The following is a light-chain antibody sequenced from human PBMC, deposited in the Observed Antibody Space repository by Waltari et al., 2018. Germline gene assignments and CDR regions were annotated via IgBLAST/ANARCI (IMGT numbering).Light chain of an antibody. CDR1: QYVSSN. CDR2: GAS. J-gene: IGKJ1*01. Sequence: IVMTQSQATLSLSPGDRATLSCRASQYVSSNLAWYQQKPGQAPRLLIYGASTRATGIPGRFSGSGSGTEFTLSISGLQSEDFGLYYCQQYNAWPRTFGQGTKVEIK. V-gene: IGKV3-15*01. CDR3: QQYNAWPRT.